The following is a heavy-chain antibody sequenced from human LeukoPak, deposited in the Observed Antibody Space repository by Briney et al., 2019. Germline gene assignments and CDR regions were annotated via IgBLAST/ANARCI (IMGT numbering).Heavy chain of an antibody. CDR3: ARKTPYCSSTSCYHWFDP. Sequence: SETLSLTCTVSGGSISSGDYYWSWIRRPPGKGLEWIGYIYYSGSTYYSPSLKSRVTISVDTSKNQFSLKLSSVTAADTAVYYCARKTPYCSSTSCYHWFDPWGQGTLVTVSS. CDR2: IYYSGST. D-gene: IGHD2-2*01. J-gene: IGHJ5*02. CDR1: GGSISSGDYY. V-gene: IGHV4-30-4*01.